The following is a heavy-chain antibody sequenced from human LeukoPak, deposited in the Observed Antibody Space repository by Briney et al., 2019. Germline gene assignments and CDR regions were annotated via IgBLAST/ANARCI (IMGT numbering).Heavy chain of an antibody. Sequence: GGSLRLSCAASGFMFSNYGMNWVRRAPGKGLEWVAFTRHDGSIKYYADSVRGRFTISRDNSKNTLYLQMNSLRPEDTAVYSRAKLLFWSGNNDAFDIWGRGTMVIVSS. CDR3: AKLLFWSGNNDAFDI. V-gene: IGHV3-30*02. CDR2: TRHDGSIK. CDR1: GFMFSNYG. J-gene: IGHJ3*02. D-gene: IGHD3-3*01.